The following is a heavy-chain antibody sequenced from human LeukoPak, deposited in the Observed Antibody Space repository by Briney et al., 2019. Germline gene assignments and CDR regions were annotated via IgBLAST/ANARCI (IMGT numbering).Heavy chain of an antibody. D-gene: IGHD4-17*01. J-gene: IGHJ5*02. CDR1: GGSISSYY. CDR3: ARAIGDRCEYGDFPIGLA. V-gene: IGHV4-59*01. CDR2: IYYSGST. Sequence: PSETLSLTCAVSGGSISSYYWSWIRQPPGKGLEWVGYIYYSGSTNYHPYFKSRVNISVDTSKNHFSLKLSPVTAADTDVYYCARAIGDRCEYGDFPIGLAWGQGTLVSVPS.